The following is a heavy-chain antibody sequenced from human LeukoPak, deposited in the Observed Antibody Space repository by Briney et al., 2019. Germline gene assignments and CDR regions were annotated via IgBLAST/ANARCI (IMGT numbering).Heavy chain of an antibody. V-gene: IGHV3-7*01. CDR3: ARGSHVRFLEWLLPSTIDY. CDR1: GFTFSSYW. D-gene: IGHD3-3*01. Sequence: GGSLRLSCAASGFTFSSYWMSWVRQAPGKGLEWVANIKQDGSEKYYVDSVKGRFTISRDTAKNSLYLQMNSLRAEDTAVYYCARGSHVRFLEWLLPSTIDYWGQGTLVTVSS. CDR2: IKQDGSEK. J-gene: IGHJ4*02.